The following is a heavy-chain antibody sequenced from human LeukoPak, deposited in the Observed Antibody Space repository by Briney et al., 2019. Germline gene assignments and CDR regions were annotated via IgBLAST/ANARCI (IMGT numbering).Heavy chain of an antibody. Sequence: GASVKVSCKASGYTFTGYYMHWVRQAPGQGLEWMGWINPNSGGTNYAQKFQGRVTMTRDTSISTAYMDLGRLRSDDTAVYYCARGRSAVVVPAAILPSIWGQGTMVTVSS. CDR1: GYTFTGYY. D-gene: IGHD2-2*01. CDR2: INPNSGGT. V-gene: IGHV1-2*02. J-gene: IGHJ3*02. CDR3: ARGRSAVVVPAAILPSI.